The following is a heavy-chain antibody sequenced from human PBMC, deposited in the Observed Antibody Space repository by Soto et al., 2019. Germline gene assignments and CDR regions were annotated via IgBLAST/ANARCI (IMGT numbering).Heavy chain of an antibody. CDR3: ARGGTPIDY. D-gene: IGHD2-15*01. CDR1: GYTFTNFG. Sequence: QVQLLQSGAEVKKPGASVKVSCKASGYTFTNFGISWVRQAPGHGIEWMGWVSAYNGNTNYAQKFQGRVTMTKDTATSTAYMEVRSLRLDDTAGDYFARGGTPIDYWGQGTLVTVSS. J-gene: IGHJ4*02. V-gene: IGHV1-18*01. CDR2: VSAYNGNT.